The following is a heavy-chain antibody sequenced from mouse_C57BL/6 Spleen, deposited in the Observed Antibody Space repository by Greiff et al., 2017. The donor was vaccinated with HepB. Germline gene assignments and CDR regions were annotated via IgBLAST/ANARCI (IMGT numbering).Heavy chain of an antibody. CDR1: GYAFSSSW. D-gene: IGHD1-1*01. Sequence: QVQLQQSGPELVKPGASVKISCKASGYAFSSSWMNWVKQRPGKGLEWIGRIYPGDGDTNYNGKLKGKATLTADKASSTAYMQLSSLTSEDSAVYFCANFIYYYGSSYFDYWGQGTTLTVSS. CDR3: ANFIYYYGSSYFDY. CDR2: IYPGDGDT. J-gene: IGHJ2*01. V-gene: IGHV1-82*01.